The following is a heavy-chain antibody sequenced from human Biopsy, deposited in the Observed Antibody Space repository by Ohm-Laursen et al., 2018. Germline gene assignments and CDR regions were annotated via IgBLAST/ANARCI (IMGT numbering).Heavy chain of an antibody. Sequence: GTLSLTCAVSGGSISSYYWSWVRQPAGKGLEWIGHIYTIGDTTYNPSLESRVTMSLDTSKNQFSLKMTSLTAADTAVYFCAREDEGLLRALDLWGQGTMVTVSS. CDR2: IYTIGDT. V-gene: IGHV4-4*07. J-gene: IGHJ3*01. CDR1: GGSISSYY. CDR3: AREDEGLLRALDL. D-gene: IGHD3-3*01.